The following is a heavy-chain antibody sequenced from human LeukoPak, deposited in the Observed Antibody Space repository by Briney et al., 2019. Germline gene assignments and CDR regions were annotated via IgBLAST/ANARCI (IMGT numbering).Heavy chain of an antibody. CDR3: ARGSGYEDY. D-gene: IGHD3-9*01. Sequence: SQTLSLTCTVSGDSISSGTYYWSWIRQPPGQGLEWIGYIYYSGRTYYNPSLKSRVTVSVDTAKNQFSLKLSSVTAADTAVYYCARGSGYEDYWGQGTLVTVSS. CDR2: IYYSGRT. V-gene: IGHV4-30-4*08. J-gene: IGHJ4*02. CDR1: GDSISSGTYY.